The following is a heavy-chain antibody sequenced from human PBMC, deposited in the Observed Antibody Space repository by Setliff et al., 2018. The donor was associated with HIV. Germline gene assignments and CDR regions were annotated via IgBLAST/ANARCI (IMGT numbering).Heavy chain of an antibody. J-gene: IGHJ4*02. CDR1: GFTFDDYT. CDR3: ARSFHGGWNPGDLMDY. D-gene: IGHD1-1*01. V-gene: IGHV3-43*01. CDR2: IRWDGGRT. Sequence: GGSLRLSCAASGFTFDDYTMHWVRQAPGKGLEWVSLIRWDGGRTYYADSLKSRFTISRDNRKNSLYLQMNSLRTEDTALYYCARSFHGGWNPGDLMDYWGQGTLVTV.